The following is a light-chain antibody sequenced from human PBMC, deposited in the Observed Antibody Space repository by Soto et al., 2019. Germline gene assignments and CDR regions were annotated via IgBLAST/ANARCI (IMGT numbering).Light chain of an antibody. J-gene: IGKJ4*01. CDR1: QSLTSH. V-gene: IGKV1-39*01. Sequence: DIQMTQSPSSLSASAGDRVTITCRASQSLTSHLTWYQQKPGEAPKLLIYAASSLHSGVPSRFSGSGSGTDFTLTITSLQPEDFATYYCQQGYSFPVTFGGGTKVEIK. CDR2: AAS. CDR3: QQGYSFPVT.